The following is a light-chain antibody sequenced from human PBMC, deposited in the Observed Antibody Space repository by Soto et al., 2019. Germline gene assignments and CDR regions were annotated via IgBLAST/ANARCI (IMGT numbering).Light chain of an antibody. CDR3: QQYFEWPPMT. CDR1: QTVTNN. CDR2: GAS. Sequence: QSPGTLSFSPGALATLSCGASQTVTNNYLAWYQQKPGQAPRLLISGASTRAAGISDRFRGSGSGTEFTLTISSLRSEDSAIYYCQQYFEWPPMTFGQGTKVDIK. J-gene: IGKJ1*01. V-gene: IGKV3-15*01.